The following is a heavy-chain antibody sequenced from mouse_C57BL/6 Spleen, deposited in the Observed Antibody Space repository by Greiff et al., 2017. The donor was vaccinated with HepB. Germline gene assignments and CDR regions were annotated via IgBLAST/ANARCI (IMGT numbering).Heavy chain of an antibody. CDR2: INPGSGGT. Sequence: QVQLQQSGAELVRPGTSVKVSCKASGYAFTNYLIEWVKQRPGQGLEWIGVINPGSGGTNYNEKFKGKATLTADKSSSTAYMQLSSLTSEDSAVYFCARSNWDKYYFDYWGQGTTLTVSS. J-gene: IGHJ2*01. D-gene: IGHD4-1*01. CDR1: GYAFTNYL. CDR3: ARSNWDKYYFDY. V-gene: IGHV1-54*01.